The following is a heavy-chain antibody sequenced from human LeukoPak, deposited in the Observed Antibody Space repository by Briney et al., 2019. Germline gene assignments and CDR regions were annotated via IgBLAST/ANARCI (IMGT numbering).Heavy chain of an antibody. V-gene: IGHV4-4*02. CDR2: IYHSGST. CDR1: GFTFSNYAM. Sequence: GSLRLSCAGSGFTFSNYAMTWVRQAPGKGLEWIGEIYHSGSTNYNPSLESRVTVSVDKSENQFSLDLSSVTAADTAVYYCARFCGSTSWHSGYYYGIDVWGQGTTVTVSS. D-gene: IGHD2-2*01. CDR3: ARFCGSTSWHSGYYYGIDV. J-gene: IGHJ6*02.